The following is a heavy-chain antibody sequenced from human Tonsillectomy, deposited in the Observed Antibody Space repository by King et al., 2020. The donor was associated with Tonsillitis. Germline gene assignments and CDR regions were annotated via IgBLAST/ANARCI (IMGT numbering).Heavy chain of an antibody. CDR1: GFTFSTYW. Sequence: VQLVESGGGLVQPGGSLRLSCAASGFTFSTYWMSWVRQAPGKGLEWVANIKQDGVEKFYVDSVKGRFTISRDNAMNSLYLQMNSLGAEDTAVYYCARDRDADGYKVNAFDIWGXGTMVTVSS. V-gene: IGHV3-7*03. CDR3: ARDRDADGYKVNAFDI. J-gene: IGHJ3*02. CDR2: IKQDGVEK. D-gene: IGHD5-24*01.